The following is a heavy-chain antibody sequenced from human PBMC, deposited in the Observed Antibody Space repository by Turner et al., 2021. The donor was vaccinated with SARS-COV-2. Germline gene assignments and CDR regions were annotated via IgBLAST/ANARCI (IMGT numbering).Heavy chain of an antibody. D-gene: IGHD2-2*01. Sequence: QVQLVQSGAEVNKPGAAVKVSCTISGYTITHLSMYWVRQAPGKGLEWMGVFDPEDGETIYAQNFQGRVTMTEDTSTDTAYMELSSLRSEDTAVYFCATGYHLRVNWFDPWGQGTLVTVSS. CDR2: FDPEDGET. V-gene: IGHV1-24*01. CDR3: ATGYHLRVNWFDP. J-gene: IGHJ5*02. CDR1: GYTITHLS.